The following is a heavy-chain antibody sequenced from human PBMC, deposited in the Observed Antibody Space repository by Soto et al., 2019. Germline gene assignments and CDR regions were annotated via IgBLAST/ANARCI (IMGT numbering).Heavy chain of an antibody. CDR3: ARLSFSYGVDV. CDR1: W. Sequence: WWTWVRQPPGKGLEWIGEIYHGGSTSYNPSLKSRVTLSLDKFKNHFSLNLTSVTAADTAVYYCARLSFSYGVDVWGQGTTVTVSS. CDR2: IYHGGST. J-gene: IGHJ6*02. V-gene: IGHV4-4*02.